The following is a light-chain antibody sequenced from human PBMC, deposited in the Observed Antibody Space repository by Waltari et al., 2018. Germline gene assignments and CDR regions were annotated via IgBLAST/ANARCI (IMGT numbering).Light chain of an antibody. V-gene: IGKV2-28*01. J-gene: IGKJ3*01. CDR2: LGS. CDR1: QSLLHGNGFNY. CDR3: MQALQTLFT. Sequence: IVMTQSPLSLSVTPGEPASISCRSNQSLLHGNGFNYVDWYLQKPEQSPQLLIYLGSNRASGVPDRVSGHGSGTEFTLKISRVEAEDVGIYYCMQALQTLFTFGPGTKVDIK.